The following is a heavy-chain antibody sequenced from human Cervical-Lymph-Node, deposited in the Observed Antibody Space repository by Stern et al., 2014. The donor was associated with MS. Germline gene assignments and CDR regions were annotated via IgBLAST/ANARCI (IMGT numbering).Heavy chain of an antibody. CDR3: ARDVTGTLDY. CDR2: ISHDDTFK. Sequence: VQLVESGGGVVQPGRSLRLSCSVSGFTFSSYGMHWVRQAPGQGLEWVAVISHDDTFKNYADSVKGRFTISRDNSLNTLYLDMNSLKSEDTAVYHCARDVTGTLDYWGQGTLVTVSS. CDR1: GFTFSSYG. V-gene: IGHV3-30*03. J-gene: IGHJ4*02. D-gene: IGHD1/OR15-1a*01.